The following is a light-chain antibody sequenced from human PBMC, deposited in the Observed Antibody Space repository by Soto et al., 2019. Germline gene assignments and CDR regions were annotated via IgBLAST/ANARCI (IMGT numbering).Light chain of an antibody. CDR3: QQYTIWPLT. CDR1: QSVSSD. J-gene: IGKJ4*01. Sequence: ERVMTQSPATLSVSPGERVTLSCRASQSVSSDLAWFQQKPGQAPRLLIYGASTRATGIPARFSGSGSGTEFSLTISILQSEDFAVYYCQQYTIWPLTFGGGTKV. CDR2: GAS. V-gene: IGKV3-15*01.